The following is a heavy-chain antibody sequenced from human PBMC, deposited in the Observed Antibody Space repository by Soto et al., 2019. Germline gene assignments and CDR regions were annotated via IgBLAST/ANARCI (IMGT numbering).Heavy chain of an antibody. V-gene: IGHV1-24*01. CDR1: GYTLTELS. Sequence: GASVKVSCKVSGYTLTELSMHWVRQAPGKGLEWMGGFDPEDGETIYAQKFQGRVTMTEDTSTDTAYMELSSLRSEDTAVYYCATRGGTIAATGDDAFDIWGQGTMVTVS. J-gene: IGHJ3*02. CDR2: FDPEDGET. D-gene: IGHD6-13*01. CDR3: ATRGGTIAATGDDAFDI.